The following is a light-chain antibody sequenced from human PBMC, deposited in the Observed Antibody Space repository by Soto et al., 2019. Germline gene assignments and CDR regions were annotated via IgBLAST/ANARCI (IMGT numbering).Light chain of an antibody. CDR3: QQTYDTPFT. CDR1: QSISTY. V-gene: IGKV1-39*01. Sequence: DIQMTQSPSSLSASVGDRVTITCRASQSISTYLSWYQQKPGQAPKVLIYAASRLERGVPSRFSGSGSVTDFALTGSSLQPEDLATYYCQQTYDTPFTFGPGTTV. J-gene: IGKJ3*01. CDR2: AAS.